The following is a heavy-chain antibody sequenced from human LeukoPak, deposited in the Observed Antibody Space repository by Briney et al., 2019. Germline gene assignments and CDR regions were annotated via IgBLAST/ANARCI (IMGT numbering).Heavy chain of an antibody. D-gene: IGHD3-3*01. CDR1: GGSISSGGYS. CDR3: ARLGVRFLGLQSGMDV. V-gene: IGHV4-31*03. CDR2: IYYSGST. Sequence: PSQTLSLTCTVSGGSISSGGYSWSWIHQHPGKGLEWIGYIYYSGSTYYNPSLKSRVTISVDTSKNQFSLKLSSVTAADTAVYYCARLGVRFLGLQSGMDVWGQGTTVTVSS. J-gene: IGHJ6*02.